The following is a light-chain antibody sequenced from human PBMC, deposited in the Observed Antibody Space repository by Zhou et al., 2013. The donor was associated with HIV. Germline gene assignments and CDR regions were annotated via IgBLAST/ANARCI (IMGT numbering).Light chain of an antibody. CDR1: QSLLHTNGHNY. J-gene: IGKJ1*01. CDR3: MQAVQTPWT. CDR2: LGS. V-gene: IGKV2-28*01. Sequence: EIVMTQSPISLPVTPGEPASISCRASQSLLHTNGHNYLDWYVQKPGQSPQLLIYLGSTRASGVPDRFSGSGSGTVFTLQLSRVEAEDVGVYYCMQAVQTPWTFGQGTKVEI.